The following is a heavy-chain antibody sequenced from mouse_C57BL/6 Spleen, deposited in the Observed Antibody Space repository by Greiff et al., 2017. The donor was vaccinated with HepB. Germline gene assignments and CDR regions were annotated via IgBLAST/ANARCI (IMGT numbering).Heavy chain of an antibody. V-gene: IGHV1-64*01. D-gene: IGHD1-1*01. CDR3: ARNYGSSYGSGAY. CDR2: IHPNSGST. Sequence: VQLQQPGAELVKPGASVKLSCKASGYTFTSYWMHWVKQRPGQGLEWIGMIHPNSGSTNYNEKFKSKATLTVDKSSSTAYMQLSSLTSEDAAVYYCARNYGSSYGSGAYWGQGTLVTVSA. CDR1: GYTFTSYW. J-gene: IGHJ3*01.